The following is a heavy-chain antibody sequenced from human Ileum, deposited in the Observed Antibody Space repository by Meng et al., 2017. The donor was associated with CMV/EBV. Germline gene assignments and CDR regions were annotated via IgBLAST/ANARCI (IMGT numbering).Heavy chain of an antibody. J-gene: IGHJ6*02. V-gene: IGHV3-9*01. CDR1: GFTFDDYA. CDR3: AKAGRSSSGYYGMDV. CDR2: ISWNSGSI. D-gene: IGHD6-6*01. Sequence: GGSLRLSCAASGFTFDDYAMHWVRQAPGKGLEGVPDISWNSGSIGSADSVKGRFTISRENAKNSLYLQMNSLRAEDTALYYCAKAGRSSSGYYGMDVWGQGTTVTVSS.